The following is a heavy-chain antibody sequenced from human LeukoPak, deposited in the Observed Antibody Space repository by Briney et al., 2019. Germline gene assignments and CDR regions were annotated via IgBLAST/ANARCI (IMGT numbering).Heavy chain of an antibody. CDR1: GGSVSSGRYY. D-gene: IGHD1-14*01. CDR2: IYYSGST. Sequence: SETLSLTCTVSGGSVSSGRYYWRWIRQPPGKGLEWIGYIYYSGSTNYNPSLKSRVTISVDTSKNQFSLKLSSVTAADTAVYYCARVLNRGYYFDYWGQRTLVTVSS. V-gene: IGHV4-61*01. CDR3: ARVLNRGYYFDY. J-gene: IGHJ4*02.